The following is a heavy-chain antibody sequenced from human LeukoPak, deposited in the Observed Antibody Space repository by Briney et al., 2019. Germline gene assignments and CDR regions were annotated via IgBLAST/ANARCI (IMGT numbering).Heavy chain of an antibody. CDR3: TTPWLPRGNWFDP. CDR1: GFTFSNAW. CDR2: IKSKTDGGTT. V-gene: IGHV3-15*01. D-gene: IGHD6-19*01. J-gene: IGHJ5*02. Sequence: GGSLRLSCAASGFTFSNAWMSWVRQAPGKGLEWVGRIKSKTDGGTTDYAAPVKGRFTISRDDSKNTLYLQMNSLKTEDTAVYYCTTPWLPRGNWFDPWGQGTLVTVSS.